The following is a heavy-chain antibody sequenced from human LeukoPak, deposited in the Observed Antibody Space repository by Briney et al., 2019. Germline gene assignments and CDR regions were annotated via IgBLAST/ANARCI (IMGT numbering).Heavy chain of an antibody. CDR2: IKSKTDGGTT. CDR1: GFTFSNAW. Sequence: GGSLRLSCAASGFTFSNAWMSWVRQAPGKGLEWVGRIKSKTDGGTTDYAAPVKGRFTISRDDSKNTLYLQMNSLKTEDTAVYYCTTDPSYSGSWYYWFDPWGQGTLVTVSS. D-gene: IGHD6-13*01. CDR3: TTDPSYSGSWYYWFDP. V-gene: IGHV3-15*01. J-gene: IGHJ5*02.